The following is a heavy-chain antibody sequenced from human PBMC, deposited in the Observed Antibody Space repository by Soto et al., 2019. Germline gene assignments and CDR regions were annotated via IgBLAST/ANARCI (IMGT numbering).Heavy chain of an antibody. V-gene: IGHV2-5*01. CDR3: AHNRIAARHDAFDI. J-gene: IGHJ3*02. Sequence: QITLKESGPTLVNPTQTLTLTCTFSGFSLSTSGVGVGWIRQPPGKALEWLALIYWNDDKRYSPSLKSRLTITKDTSKNQVVLTMTNMDPVDTATYYCAHNRIAARHDAFDIWGQGTMVTVSS. CDR2: IYWNDDK. D-gene: IGHD6-6*01. CDR1: GFSLSTSGVG.